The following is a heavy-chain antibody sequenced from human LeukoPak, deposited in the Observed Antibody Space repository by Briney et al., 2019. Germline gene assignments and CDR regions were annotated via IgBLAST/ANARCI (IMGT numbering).Heavy chain of an antibody. V-gene: IGHV3-11*04. CDR3: ARDNYFSDSSGYFYLDY. D-gene: IGHD3-22*01. CDR1: GFSFSDYY. Sequence: GGSLRLSCGASGFSFSDYYMSWIRQAPGKGLEWISFIDYSGTTIYYADSVKGRFTVSRDNAKDSVFLQMNSLRAEDTAVYYCARDNYFSDSSGYFYLDYWGQGTLVTVSS. J-gene: IGHJ4*02. CDR2: IDYSGTTI.